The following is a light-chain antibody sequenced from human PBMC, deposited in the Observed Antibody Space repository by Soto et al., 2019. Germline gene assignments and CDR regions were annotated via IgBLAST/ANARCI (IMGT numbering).Light chain of an antibody. J-gene: IGKJ1*01. CDR2: VGS. Sequence: DIQMTQSPSSVSASVGDRVTITCRASQDIANWLAWYQQKPGKPPKLLVYVGSNLQTGVPSRFSGSGSGTEFTLTISSLQPDDFATYYCQQYNSYPWTFGQGTKVDIK. V-gene: IGKV1D-16*01. CDR1: QDIANW. CDR3: QQYNSYPWT.